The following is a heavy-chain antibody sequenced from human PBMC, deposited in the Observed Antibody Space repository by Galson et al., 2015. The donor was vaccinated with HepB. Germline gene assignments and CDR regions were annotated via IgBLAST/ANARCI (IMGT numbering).Heavy chain of an antibody. D-gene: IGHD3-10*01. Sequence: SLRLSCAASGFTLSSYGMHWVRQAPGKGLEWVAVIWYDGSTKYYADSVKGRFTISRDNSTNTLYLQMNSLRAEDTAVHYCARDSFADGSGSLHWFDPWGQGTLVTVSS. CDR3: ARDSFADGSGSLHWFDP. CDR1: GFTLSSYG. V-gene: IGHV3-33*01. J-gene: IGHJ5*02. CDR2: IWYDGSTK.